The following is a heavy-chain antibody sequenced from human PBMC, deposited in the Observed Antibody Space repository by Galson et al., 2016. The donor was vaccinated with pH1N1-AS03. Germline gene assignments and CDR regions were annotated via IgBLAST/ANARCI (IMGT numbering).Heavy chain of an antibody. CDR3: AQDRVNGIDATTRWFAP. D-gene: IGHD1/OR15-1a*01. V-gene: IGHV3-30*02. Sequence: SLRLSCAASGFTFSSYGMHWVRQAPGKGLEWVTFIRHDGSNRYYADSVKGRFTISRDNSKNKLFLQMNSLRPEDTAVYYCAQDRVNGIDATTRWFAPWGQGAQVTVSS. CDR1: GFTFSSYG. CDR2: IRHDGSNR. J-gene: IGHJ5*02.